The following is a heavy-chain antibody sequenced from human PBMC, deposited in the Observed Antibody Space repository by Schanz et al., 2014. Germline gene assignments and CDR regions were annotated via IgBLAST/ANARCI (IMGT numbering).Heavy chain of an antibody. J-gene: IGHJ4*02. Sequence: QVQLVQSGTQVKKPGSSVKVSCKLSGGTFSSYTISWMRQAPGQGLEWMGKIIPVLNIATYAQRFQSRVSIPADTSTHTAYMELSSLTSEDTAVHYCARGQGFYDYWGQGTLVTGSS. V-gene: IGHV1-69*09. CDR1: GGTFSSYT. CDR2: IIPVLNIA. CDR3: ARGQGFYDY.